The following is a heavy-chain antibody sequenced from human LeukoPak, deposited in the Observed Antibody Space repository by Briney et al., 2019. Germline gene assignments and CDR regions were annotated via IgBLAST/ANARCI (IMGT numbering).Heavy chain of an antibody. CDR3: ARVDPDYGGNSGIDY. CDR1: GFTFSSYE. CDR2: ISSSGSTI. D-gene: IGHD4-23*01. V-gene: IGHV3-48*03. J-gene: IGHJ4*02. Sequence: PGGSLRLSCAASGFTFSSYEMNWVRQAPGKGLEWVSYISSSGSTIYYADSVKGRFTISRDNAKNSLYLQMNSLRAEDTAVYYCARVDPDYGGNSGIDYWGQGTLATVSS.